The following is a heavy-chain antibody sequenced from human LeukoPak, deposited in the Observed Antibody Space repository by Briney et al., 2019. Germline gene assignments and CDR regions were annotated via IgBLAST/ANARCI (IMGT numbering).Heavy chain of an antibody. CDR1: GFTVSSNY. D-gene: IGHD2/OR15-2a*01. J-gene: IGHJ4*02. V-gene: IGHV3-53*01. CDR3: ARDSSSFPNYFDY. Sequence: GGSLRLSCVASGFTVSSNYMSWVRQPPGKGLEWVSLLYSDGSAFYADSVKGRFTISRDNSKNTVYLQMNMLRAEDTAVYYCARDSSSFPNYFDYWAQGTLVTVSS. CDR2: LYSDGSA.